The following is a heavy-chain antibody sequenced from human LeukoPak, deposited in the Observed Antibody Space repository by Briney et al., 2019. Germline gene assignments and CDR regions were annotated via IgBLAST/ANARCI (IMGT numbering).Heavy chain of an antibody. CDR3: AKDDDGHHHGVDH. Sequence: GGSLTLSCAASGFTVSSYAMTWVRQAPGKGLEWVSAIGYSAGDTYYADSVKGRFTSSRDFSMNTLYLQMTSLRADDTALYYCAKDDDGHHHGVDHWGQGTLVTVSS. V-gene: IGHV3-23*01. CDR1: GFTVSSYA. J-gene: IGHJ4*02. D-gene: IGHD4-17*01. CDR2: IGYSAGDT.